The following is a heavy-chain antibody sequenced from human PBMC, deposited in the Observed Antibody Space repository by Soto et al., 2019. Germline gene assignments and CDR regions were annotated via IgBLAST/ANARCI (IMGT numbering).Heavy chain of an antibody. CDR3: ARAWKGAAGFDP. CDR2: TGAHNGDT. D-gene: IGHD6-25*01. J-gene: IGHJ5*02. V-gene: IGHV1-18*01. CDR1: GYTFNNYG. Sequence: QVQLVQSGAEVKKPGSSVKVSCKASGYTFNNYGFSWVRQAPGQGLEWMGWTGAHNGDTNHAQNLRGXVXXXTXXSTTTSYMELRSLTSDDTAVYFCARAWKGAAGFDPWGQGTLVTVSS.